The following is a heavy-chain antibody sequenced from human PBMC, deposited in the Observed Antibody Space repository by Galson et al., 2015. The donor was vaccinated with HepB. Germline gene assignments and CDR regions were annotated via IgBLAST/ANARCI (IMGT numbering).Heavy chain of an antibody. Sequence: SLRLSCAASGFTFRSYSMTWVRQAPGKGLEWVSYISSGSTAIYYADSVEGRFTISRDNAKNSVYLQMNSLRDEDTAVYYCARAVSEYNFGTYFYHMDVWGKGTTV. V-gene: IGHV3-48*02. J-gene: IGHJ6*03. CDR2: ISSGSTAI. CDR3: ARAVSEYNFGTYFYHMDV. D-gene: IGHD5-18*01. CDR1: GFTFRSYS.